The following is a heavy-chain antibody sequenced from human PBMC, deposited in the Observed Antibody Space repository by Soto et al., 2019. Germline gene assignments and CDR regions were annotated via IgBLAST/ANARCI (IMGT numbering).Heavy chain of an antibody. D-gene: IGHD2-15*01. CDR3: VRTSLVVAAATREDY. Sequence: GGSLSLSCTASGFPFSSYLMHWVRQAPGKGLVWVSRINSDGSSTSYADSVKGRFTISRDNAKNTLYLQMNSLRAEDTAVYYCVRTSLVVAAATREDYWGQGTLVTVSS. CDR1: GFPFSSYL. V-gene: IGHV3-74*01. J-gene: IGHJ4*02. CDR2: INSDGSST.